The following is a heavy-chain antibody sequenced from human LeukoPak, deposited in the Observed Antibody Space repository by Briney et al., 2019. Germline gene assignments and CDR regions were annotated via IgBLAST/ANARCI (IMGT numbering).Heavy chain of an antibody. V-gene: IGHV3-11*04. Sequence: GGSPRLSCAASGFTFSDYYMSWIRQAPGKGLEWVSYISSSGSTIYYADSVKGRFTISRDNAKNSLYLQMNSLRAEDTAVYYCARDRSYYYDSSGTFDYWGQGTLVTVSS. D-gene: IGHD3-22*01. CDR2: ISSSGSTI. J-gene: IGHJ4*02. CDR1: GFTFSDYY. CDR3: ARDRSYYYDSSGTFDY.